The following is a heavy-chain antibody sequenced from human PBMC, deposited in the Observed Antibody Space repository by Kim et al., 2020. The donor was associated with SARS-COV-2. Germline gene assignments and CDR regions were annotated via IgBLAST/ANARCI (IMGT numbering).Heavy chain of an antibody. D-gene: IGHD5-12*01. CDR3: TRQGDRSGYVY. CDR1: GFTFSGSA. V-gene: IGHV3-73*01. Sequence: GGSLRLSCAASGFTFSGSAMHWVRQASGKGLEWVGRIRSKANSYATAYAASGRGRFTISRDDSKNTAYLQINSLKTEDTAVYYCTRQGDRSGYVYWGQGTLVTVSS. CDR2: IRSKANSYAT. J-gene: IGHJ4*02.